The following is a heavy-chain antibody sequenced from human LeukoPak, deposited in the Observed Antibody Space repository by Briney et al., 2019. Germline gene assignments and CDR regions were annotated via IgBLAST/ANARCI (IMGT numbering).Heavy chain of an antibody. CDR1: GGSISTNY. CDR3: ARRGAGEAAAGFDY. J-gene: IGHJ4*02. V-gene: IGHV4-59*01. D-gene: IGHD6-13*01. CDR2: IYYSGST. Sequence: SETLSLTCTVSGGSISTNYWSWIRQPPGEGLEFIGNIYYSGSTNYNPSLKSRVTISVDTSKNQFSLNLTSVTAADTAVYYCARRGAGEAAAGFDYWGQGTLVTVSS.